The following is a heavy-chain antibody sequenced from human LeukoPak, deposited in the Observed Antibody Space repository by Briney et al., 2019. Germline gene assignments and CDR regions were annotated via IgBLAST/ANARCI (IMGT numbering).Heavy chain of an antibody. V-gene: IGHV3-48*01. CDR1: GFTFSSYW. Sequence: GGSLRLSCAASGFTFSSYWMSWVRQAPGKGLEWVSYISSSSSTIYYADFVKGRFTISRDNAKNSLYLQMKSLRAEDTAVYYCARIYCSSTSCYNYFQHWGQGTLVTVSS. CDR2: ISSSSSTI. J-gene: IGHJ1*01. CDR3: ARIYCSSTSCYNYFQH. D-gene: IGHD2-2*02.